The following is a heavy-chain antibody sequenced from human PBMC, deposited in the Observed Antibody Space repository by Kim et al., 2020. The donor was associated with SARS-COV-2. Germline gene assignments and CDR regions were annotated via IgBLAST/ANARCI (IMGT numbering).Heavy chain of an antibody. D-gene: IGHD1-26*01. Sequence: SVKGRLTISRDNAKNSLYLQMNSLRAEDTAVYYCARVLVGGSYTPPFFDYWGQGTLVTVSS. V-gene: IGHV3-11*05. CDR3: ARVLVGGSYTPPFFDY. J-gene: IGHJ4*02.